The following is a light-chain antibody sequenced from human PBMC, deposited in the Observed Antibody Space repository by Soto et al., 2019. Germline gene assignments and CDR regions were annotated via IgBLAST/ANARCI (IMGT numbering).Light chain of an antibody. J-gene: IGKJ1*01. V-gene: IGKV3-20*01. Sequence: EIVLTQSPGTLSLFPGERATLSCRASQSISSSYLAWYQQKPGQAPRLLIYGASSRATGIPDRFSGAGSATDFTLPIIRLEPEDFAVYYCHQYGSAPAWTFGQGTKVEIK. CDR3: HQYGSAPAWT. CDR2: GAS. CDR1: QSISSSY.